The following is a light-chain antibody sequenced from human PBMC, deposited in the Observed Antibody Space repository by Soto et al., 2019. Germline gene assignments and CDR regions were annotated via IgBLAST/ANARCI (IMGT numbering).Light chain of an antibody. J-gene: IGLJ3*02. CDR2: DVN. V-gene: IGLV2-14*01. Sequence: QSALTQPASVSGSPGQSITISCTGTSSDVGTYNYVSWYQQHQGEAPKLIIYDVNNRPSGVSIRFSGSKSGNTASLTISGLQAEGEADYYCSSYTSSKSWVFSRGTKLTVL. CDR3: SSYTSSKSWV. CDR1: SSDVGTYNY.